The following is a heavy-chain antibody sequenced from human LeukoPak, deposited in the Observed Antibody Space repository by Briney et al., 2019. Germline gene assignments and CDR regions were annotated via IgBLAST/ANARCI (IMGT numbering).Heavy chain of an antibody. Sequence: PSETLSLTCTVSGGSISSYYWSWIRQPAGKGLEWIGRIYTSGSTNYNPSLKSRVTISVDTSKNQFSLKLSSVTAADTAVYYCARGFNVLRYFDWPSRWFDPWGQGTLVTVSS. D-gene: IGHD3-9*01. CDR2: IYTSGST. CDR3: ARGFNVLRYFDWPSRWFDP. CDR1: GGSISSYY. J-gene: IGHJ5*02. V-gene: IGHV4-4*07.